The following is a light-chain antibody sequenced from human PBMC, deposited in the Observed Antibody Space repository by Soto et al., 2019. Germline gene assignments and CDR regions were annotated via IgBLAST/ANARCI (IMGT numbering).Light chain of an antibody. Sequence: DIQMTQSPPTLSASVGDRVTITCRASQSVDNWLAWYQQKPGKAPELLIYDAFSLKSGVSSRFSGSRSGTEFALTISSLQPDDSATYYCQQYDSPPPTFGQGTKV. J-gene: IGKJ1*01. CDR1: QSVDNW. CDR3: QQYDSPPPT. CDR2: DAF. V-gene: IGKV1-5*01.